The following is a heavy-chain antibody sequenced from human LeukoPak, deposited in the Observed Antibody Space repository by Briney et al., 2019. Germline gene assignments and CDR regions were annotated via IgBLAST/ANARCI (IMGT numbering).Heavy chain of an antibody. CDR3: ARLSRSGIAARPMIG. D-gene: IGHD6-6*01. J-gene: IGHJ4*02. Sequence: PSETLSLTCAVSGGSISSSNWWSWVRQPPGKGLEWIGEIYHSGSTNYNPSLKSRVTISVDKSKNQFSLKLSSVTAADTAVYYCARLSRSGIAARPMIGWGQGTLVTVSS. V-gene: IGHV4-4*02. CDR2: IYHSGST. CDR1: GGSISSSNW.